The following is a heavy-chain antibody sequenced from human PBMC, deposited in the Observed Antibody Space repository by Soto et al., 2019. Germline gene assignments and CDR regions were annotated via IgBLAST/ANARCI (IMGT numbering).Heavy chain of an antibody. Sequence: EVQLVESGGGLVKPGGSLRLSCAASGFTFSSYSMNWVRQAPGKGLEWVSSISSSSSYIYYADSVKGRFTISRDNAKNSLYLQMNSLRAEDTAVYYCARDSCTIGVCYGSAYYFDYWGQGTLVTVSS. CDR3: ARDSCTIGVCYGSAYYFDY. J-gene: IGHJ4*02. D-gene: IGHD2-8*01. CDR2: ISSSSSYI. CDR1: GFTFSSYS. V-gene: IGHV3-21*01.